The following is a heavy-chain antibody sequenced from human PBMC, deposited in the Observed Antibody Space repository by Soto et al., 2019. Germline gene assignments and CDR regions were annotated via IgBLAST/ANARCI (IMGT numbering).Heavy chain of an antibody. Sequence: QITLKESGPTLVKPTQTLTLTCTFSGFSLSTGGVGVGWIRQPPGKALEWLALIYWDDDKRYSPSLKSRLTITKDTSKNQVVLTMTNMDPVETATYDCAYGPTLNFYYYYMDVWGKGTTVTVSS. CDR1: GFSLSTGGVG. CDR3: AYGPTLNFYYYYMDV. CDR2: IYWDDDK. J-gene: IGHJ6*03. V-gene: IGHV2-5*02.